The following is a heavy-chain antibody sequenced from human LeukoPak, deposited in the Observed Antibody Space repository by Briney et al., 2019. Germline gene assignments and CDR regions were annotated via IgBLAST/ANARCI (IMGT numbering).Heavy chain of an antibody. D-gene: IGHD2-2*01. CDR2: ISYDGSNK. J-gene: IGHJ4*02. V-gene: IGHV3-30*18. Sequence: PGGSLRLSCAASGFTFSSYGMHWVRQAPGKGLEWVAVISYDGSNKYCADSVKGRFTISRDNSKNTLYLQMNSLRAEDTAVYYCAKARSRVVPAAADYWGQGTLVTVSS. CDR1: GFTFSSYG. CDR3: AKARSRVVPAAADY.